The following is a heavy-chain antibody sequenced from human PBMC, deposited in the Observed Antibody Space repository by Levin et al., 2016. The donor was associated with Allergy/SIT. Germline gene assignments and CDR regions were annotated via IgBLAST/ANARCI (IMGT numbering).Heavy chain of an antibody. V-gene: IGHV4-61*01. J-gene: IGHJ3*02. CDR1: GGSVSSGSYY. CDR3: AREGGYSYGYLPGAFDI. D-gene: IGHD5-18*01. CDR2: IYYSGST. Sequence: SETLSLTCTVSGGSVSSGSYYWSWIRQPPGKGLEWIGYIYYSGSTNYNPSLKSRVTISVDTSKNQFSLKLSSVTAADTAVYYCAREGGYSYGYLPGAFDIWGQGTMVTVSS.